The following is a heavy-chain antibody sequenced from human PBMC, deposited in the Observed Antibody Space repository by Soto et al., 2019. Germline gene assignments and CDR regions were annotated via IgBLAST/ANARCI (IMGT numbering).Heavy chain of an antibody. V-gene: IGHV5-51*01. CDR1: GYSFTSYW. D-gene: IGHD3-9*01. Sequence: PGESLKISCKGSGYSFTSYWIGWVRQMPGKGLEWMGIIYPGDSDTRYSPSFQGQVTISADKSISTAYLQWSSLKASDTAMYYCASRLVGRSYYYGMDVWGQGTTVTVSS. CDR3: ASRLVGRSYYYGMDV. J-gene: IGHJ6*02. CDR2: IYPGDSDT.